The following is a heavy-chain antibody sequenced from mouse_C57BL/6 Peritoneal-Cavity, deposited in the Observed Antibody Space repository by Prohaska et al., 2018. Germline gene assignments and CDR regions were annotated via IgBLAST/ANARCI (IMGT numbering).Heavy chain of an antibody. CDR3: MRYGSYWYFDV. D-gene: IGHD1-1*01. V-gene: IGHV11-2*01. Sequence: EVQPLETGGGLVQPGGSRGLSCEGSGFTFSGFWMSWVRQTPGKTLEWMGDINSDGSAINYAPSIKDRFTIFRDNDKSTLYLQMSNVRSEDTATYFCMRYGSYWYFDVWGTGTTVTVSS. J-gene: IGHJ1*03. CDR2: INSDGSAI. CDR1: GFTFSGFW.